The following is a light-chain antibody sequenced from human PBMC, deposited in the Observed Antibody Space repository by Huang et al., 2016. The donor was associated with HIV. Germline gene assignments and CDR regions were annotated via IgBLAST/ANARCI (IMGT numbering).Light chain of an antibody. Sequence: EIVLTQSPGTLSLSPGERATLSCRASQSVSSGYLAWYKKRPGQAHSLLIFGVSTRATGIPDRFSGSGSGTDFTLTISRLEPEDFAVYYCQQYDSSPGTFGQGTKVEIK. CDR2: GVS. J-gene: IGKJ1*01. V-gene: IGKV3-20*01. CDR1: QSVSSGY. CDR3: QQYDSSPGT.